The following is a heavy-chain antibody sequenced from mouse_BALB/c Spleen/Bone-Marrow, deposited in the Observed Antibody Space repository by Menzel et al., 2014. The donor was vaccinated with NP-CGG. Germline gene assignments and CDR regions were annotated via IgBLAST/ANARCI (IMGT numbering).Heavy chain of an antibody. J-gene: IGHJ3*01. D-gene: IGHD2-1*01. CDR3: ASPSDGNPFAY. CDR2: IDPSDSET. CDR1: GYSFTSYW. V-gene: IGHV1S127*01. Sequence: QVQLQQSGPQLVRPGASVKISCKASGYSFTSYWMHWVKQRPGQGLEWIGMIDPSDSETRLNQKFKDKATLTVDKSSSTASMQLSSPTSEDSAVHYCASPSDGNPFAYWGQGTLVTVSA.